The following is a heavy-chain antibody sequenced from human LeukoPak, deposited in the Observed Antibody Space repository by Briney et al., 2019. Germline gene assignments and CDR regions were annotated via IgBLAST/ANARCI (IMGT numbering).Heavy chain of an antibody. V-gene: IGHV1-2*02. CDR1: GYTFTGYY. D-gene: IGHD6-13*01. Sequence: ASVKLSCKASGYTFTGYYMHWVRQAPGQGLEWMGWINPNSGGTNYARKFSGRVTMTRHTYISTAYMELSRLRSDDTAVYYCARKRIAAAGLNFDYWGQGTLVTVSS. CDR2: INPNSGGT. CDR3: ARKRIAAAGLNFDY. J-gene: IGHJ4*02.